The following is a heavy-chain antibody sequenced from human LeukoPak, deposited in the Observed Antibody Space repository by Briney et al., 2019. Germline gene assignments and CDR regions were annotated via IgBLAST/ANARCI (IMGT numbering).Heavy chain of an antibody. CDR1: GFTFSSYW. Sequence: GGSLRLSCAASGFTFSSYWMSWVRQAPGKGPEWVATIKHDGSEKYYLDSVKGRFTISRDNAKNSLSLQMNSLRAEDTAVYPCARGWSSPSWFDPWGQGILVTVSS. CDR3: ARGWSSPSWFDP. J-gene: IGHJ5*02. V-gene: IGHV3-7*04. CDR2: IKHDGSEK. D-gene: IGHD6-13*01.